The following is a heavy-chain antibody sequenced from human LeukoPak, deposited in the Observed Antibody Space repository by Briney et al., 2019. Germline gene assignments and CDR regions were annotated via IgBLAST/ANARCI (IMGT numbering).Heavy chain of an antibody. J-gene: IGHJ4*02. V-gene: IGHV3-30*02. CDR2: IRYDGNNK. CDR3: ARATFYYDSSGYYYFDY. Sequence: SGGSLRLSCAASGFTFSSSGMHWVRQAPGKGLEWVAFIRYDGNNKYYADSVKGRFTISRDNSKNTLYLQMNSLRAEDTAVYYCARATFYYDSSGYYYFDYWGQGTLVTVSS. D-gene: IGHD3-22*01. CDR1: GFTFSSSG.